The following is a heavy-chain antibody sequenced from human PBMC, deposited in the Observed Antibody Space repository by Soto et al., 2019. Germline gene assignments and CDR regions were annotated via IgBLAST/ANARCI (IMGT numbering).Heavy chain of an antibody. CDR3: AKDGYGHYGEGR. V-gene: IGHV3-7*03. D-gene: IGHD4-17*01. CDR1: TFTFSNRL. J-gene: IGHJ4*02. Sequence: SPMVSCASSTFTFSNRLMSLVLQAPGKGLEWVANINQGESAKYYLESVKGRFTISRDNAKNSLDLQINNLRADDTTVYYCAKDGYGHYGEGRWGQGTLVTVSS. CDR2: INQGESAK.